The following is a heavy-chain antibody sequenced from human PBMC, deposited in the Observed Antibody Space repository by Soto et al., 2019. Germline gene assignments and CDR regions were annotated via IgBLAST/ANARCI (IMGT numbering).Heavy chain of an antibody. V-gene: IGHV4-39*01. CDR2: IYYSGST. Sequence: SETLSLTCTVSGGSISSSSYYWGWIRQPPGKGLEWIGSIYYSGSTYYNPSLKSRVTISVDTSKNQFSLKLSSVTAADTAVYYCASLHYYDSSGYYLVYYYYGTDVWGKGTTVTVSS. J-gene: IGHJ6*04. CDR1: GGSISSSSYY. CDR3: ASLHYYDSSGYYLVYYYYGTDV. D-gene: IGHD3-22*01.